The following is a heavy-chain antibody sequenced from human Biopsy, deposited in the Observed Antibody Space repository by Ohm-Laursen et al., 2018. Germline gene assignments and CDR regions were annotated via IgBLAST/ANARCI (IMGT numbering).Heavy chain of an antibody. J-gene: IGHJ5*02. V-gene: IGHV1-46*01. Sequence: ASVKVSCKASGGPSSNYAFSWVRQAPGQGLEWMGIINPSGGSTTYAQKFQGRVTMTRDTSTSTVYMELSSLRSEDTAVYYCARNAWPTLSTMIVVVKGFNWFDPWGQGTLVTVSS. D-gene: IGHD3-22*01. CDR1: GGPSSNYA. CDR2: INPSGGST. CDR3: ARNAWPTLSTMIVVVKGFNWFDP.